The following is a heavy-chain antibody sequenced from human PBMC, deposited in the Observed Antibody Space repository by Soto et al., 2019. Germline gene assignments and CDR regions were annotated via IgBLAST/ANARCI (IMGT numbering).Heavy chain of an antibody. Sequence: PSETLSLTCTVSGGSISSSSYYWGWIRQPPGKGLEWIGNIYYSGSTNYNPSLKSRVTISVDTSKNQFSLKLSSVTAADTAVYYCARLHSSGYLTPYYFDYWGQGTLVTSPQ. CDR2: IYYSGST. J-gene: IGHJ4*02. CDR3: ARLHSSGYLTPYYFDY. D-gene: IGHD3-22*01. V-gene: IGHV4-39*07. CDR1: GGSISSSSYY.